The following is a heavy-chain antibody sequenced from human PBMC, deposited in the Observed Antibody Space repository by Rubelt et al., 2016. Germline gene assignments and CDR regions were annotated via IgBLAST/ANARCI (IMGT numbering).Heavy chain of an antibody. CDR1: GGSFSGYY. CDR3: ARVGQWLVRGWFDP. V-gene: IGHV4-34*01. J-gene: IGHJ5*02. CDR2: INHSGST. D-gene: IGHD6-19*01. Sequence: QVQLQQWGAGLLKPSETLSLTCAVYGGSFSGYYWSWIRQPPGKGLEWIGEINHSGSTNYNPSLKSRGTISVDTSKNQFSVKLSSVSAADTAVYYCARVGQWLVRGWFDPWGQGTLVTVSS.